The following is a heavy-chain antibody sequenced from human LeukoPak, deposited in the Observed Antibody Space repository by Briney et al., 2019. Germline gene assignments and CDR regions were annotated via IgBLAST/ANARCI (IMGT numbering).Heavy chain of an antibody. D-gene: IGHD3-22*01. CDR2: IYYSGST. V-gene: IGHV4-39*01. Sequence: SETLSLTCTVSGGSISNSGYYWGWIRQPPGKWLEWIGNIYYSGSTYYNPSLKSRVTISVDTSKNQFSLKLSSVTAADTAVYYCAKTYYYDPFDFWGQGTLVTVSS. CDR3: AKTYYYDPFDF. J-gene: IGHJ4*02. CDR1: GGSISNSGYY.